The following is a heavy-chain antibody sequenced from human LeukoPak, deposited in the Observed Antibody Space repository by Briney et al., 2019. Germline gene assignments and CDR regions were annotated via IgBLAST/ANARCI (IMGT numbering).Heavy chain of an antibody. CDR2: INHSGST. J-gene: IGHJ4*02. Sequence: PSETLSLTCAVYGGSFSGYYWSWIRQPPGKGLEWIGEINHSGSTNYNPSLKSRVTKSVDTSKNQFSLKLSSVTAADTAVYYCARAAVVRYDYVWGSYRRYYFDYWGQGTLVTVSS. CDR1: GGSFSGYY. V-gene: IGHV4-34*01. CDR3: ARAAVVRYDYVWGSYRRYYFDY. D-gene: IGHD3-16*02.